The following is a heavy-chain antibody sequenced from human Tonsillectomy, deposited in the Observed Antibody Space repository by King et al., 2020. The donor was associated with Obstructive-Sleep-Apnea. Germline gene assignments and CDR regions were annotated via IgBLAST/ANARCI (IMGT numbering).Heavy chain of an antibody. Sequence: VQLVESGVGLVQPGGSLRLSCAGSGFPFGGFAMSCVRQAPGKGLEWGSTISGSGARAFYADSVRGRLTTSRDNSVNTVYLQIDSLRADDTAVYYCAKGLVGYGYGHLDHWGQGTLVTVAS. CDR3: AKGLVGYGYGHLDH. CDR1: GFPFGGFA. V-gene: IGHV3-23*04. CDR2: ISGSGARA. J-gene: IGHJ4*02. D-gene: IGHD5-18*01.